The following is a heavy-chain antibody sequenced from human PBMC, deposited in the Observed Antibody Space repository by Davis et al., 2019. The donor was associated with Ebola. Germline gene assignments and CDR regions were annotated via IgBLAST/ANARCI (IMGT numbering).Heavy chain of an antibody. V-gene: IGHV3-7*01. D-gene: IGHD3-16*02. J-gene: IGHJ4*02. CDR1: GFTFSSYC. CDR2: INQDGSEK. Sequence: GESLKISCTASGFTFSSYCMSWVRQAPGRGLEWVANINQDGSEKSYLDSVKGRFTISRDNAKNSLSLQMNSLRADDTAVYYCARDYVWGTYRTPADWGQGTLVTVSS. CDR3: ARDYVWGTYRTPAD.